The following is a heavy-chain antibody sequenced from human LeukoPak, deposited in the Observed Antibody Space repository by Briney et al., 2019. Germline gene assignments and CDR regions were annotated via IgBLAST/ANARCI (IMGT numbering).Heavy chain of an antibody. CDR1: GFTFSSYA. CDR3: ARDSRGDYFDY. V-gene: IGHV3-30-3*01. J-gene: IGHJ4*02. CDR2: ISYDGSNK. Sequence: GRSLRLSCAASGFTFSSYAMHWVRQAPGKGLEWVAVISYDGSNKYYADSVKGRFTISRDNSKNTLYLQMNRLRAEDTAVYYCARDSRGDYFDYWGQGTLVTVSS.